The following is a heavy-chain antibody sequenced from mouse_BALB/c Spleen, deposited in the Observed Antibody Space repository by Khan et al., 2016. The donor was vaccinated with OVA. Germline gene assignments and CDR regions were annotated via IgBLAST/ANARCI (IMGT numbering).Heavy chain of an antibody. CDR1: GYTFTSYY. V-gene: IGHV1S81*02. D-gene: IGHD2-1*01. CDR2: INPSNGGT. Sequence: VQLQESGAELVKPGASVRLSCKASGYTFTSYYIYWVKQRPGQGLEWIGEINPSNGGTNFNEKFKSKAALTVDKSSSTAYMQLSSLTSEDSAVCYCTRSGYGTFAYWGQGTLVTVSA. CDR3: TRSGYGTFAY. J-gene: IGHJ3*01.